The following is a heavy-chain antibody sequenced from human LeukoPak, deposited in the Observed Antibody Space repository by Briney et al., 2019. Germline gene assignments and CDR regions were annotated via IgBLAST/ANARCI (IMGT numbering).Heavy chain of an antibody. CDR3: AKTGYQWGYYYYYMDV. CDR1: GFSVSGNY. J-gene: IGHJ6*03. V-gene: IGHV3-30*18. D-gene: IGHD2-8*01. CDR2: ISYDGSNK. Sequence: GGSLRLSCAGTGFSVSGNYMAWVRQAPGKGLEWVAVISYDGSNKYYADSVKGRFTISRDNSKNTLYLQMNSLRAEDTAVYYCAKTGYQWGYYYYYMDVWGKGTTVTVSS.